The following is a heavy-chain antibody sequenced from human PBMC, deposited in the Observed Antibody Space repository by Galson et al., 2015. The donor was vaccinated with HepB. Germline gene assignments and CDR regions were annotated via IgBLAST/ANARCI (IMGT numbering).Heavy chain of an antibody. CDR2: YVPILDVA. J-gene: IGHJ6*02. Sequence: SVKVSCKASGGTFTTYNINWVRQAPGQGLEWMGRYVPILDVANYAPKFQGRVTITADKSTTTVYLEVHSLRSDDTAVYYCAKNTVYDYYFYAMDVWGQGTTVTVSS. CDR1: GGTFTTYN. V-gene: IGHV1-69*02. D-gene: IGHD2-8*01. CDR3: AKNTVYDYYFYAMDV.